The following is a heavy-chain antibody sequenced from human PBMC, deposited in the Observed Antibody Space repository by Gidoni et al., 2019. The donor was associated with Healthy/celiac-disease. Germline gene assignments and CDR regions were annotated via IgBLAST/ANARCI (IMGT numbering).Heavy chain of an antibody. CDR2: IKQDGSEK. D-gene: IGHD1-26*01. J-gene: IGHJ4*02. V-gene: IGHV3-7*03. CDR3: AREWELLGAFDY. CDR1: GFTFSSYW. Sequence: EVQLVESGGGLVQPGGSLRLSCAASGFTFSSYWMSGVRQAPGTGLEWVANIKQDGSEKYYVDSVKGRFTISRDNAKNSLYLQMNSRRAEDTAVYYCAREWELLGAFDYWGQGTLVTVSS.